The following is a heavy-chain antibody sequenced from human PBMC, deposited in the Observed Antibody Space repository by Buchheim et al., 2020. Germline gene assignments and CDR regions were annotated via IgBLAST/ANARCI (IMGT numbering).Heavy chain of an antibody. D-gene: IGHD3-22*01. J-gene: IGHJ4*02. CDR3: ARGKPEIYYYDSSGSPFDY. CDR2: IYYSGST. Sequence: QVQLQESGPGLVKPSQTLSLTCTVSGGSISSGGYYWSWIRQHPGKGLEWIGYIYYSGSTYYNPSLKSRVTISGATSKNKFSLKLSSVTAADTAVYYCARGKPEIYYYDSSGSPFDYWGQGTL. CDR1: GGSISSGGYY. V-gene: IGHV4-31*03.